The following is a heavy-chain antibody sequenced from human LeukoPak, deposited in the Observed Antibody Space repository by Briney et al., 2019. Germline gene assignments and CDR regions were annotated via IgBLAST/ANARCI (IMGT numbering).Heavy chain of an antibody. CDR3: AKEVGAET. CDR2: IDQGGGET. Sequence: GGSLRLSCAASGFTFSDYWMTWVRQVPGKGLEWVANIDQGGGETYYVDSVTGRFTISRDNAKNALYPQMNSLRVDDTAIYYCAKEVGAETWGQGTLVTVSS. CDR1: GFTFSDYW. D-gene: IGHD1-26*01. J-gene: IGHJ5*02. V-gene: IGHV3-7*05.